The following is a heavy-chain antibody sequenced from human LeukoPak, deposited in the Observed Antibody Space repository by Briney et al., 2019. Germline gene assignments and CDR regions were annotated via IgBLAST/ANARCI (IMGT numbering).Heavy chain of an antibody. V-gene: IGHV1-69*13. CDR3: ARSVPLIRGRDGYNWRDY. CDR1: GGTFSSYA. J-gene: IGHJ4*02. Sequence: SVKVSCKASGGTFSSYAISWVRQATGQGLEWMGRIIPIFGTANYAQKFQGRVTITADESTSTAYMELSSLRSEDTAVYYCARSVPLIRGRDGYNWRDYWGQGTLVTVSS. D-gene: IGHD5-24*01. CDR2: IIPIFGTA.